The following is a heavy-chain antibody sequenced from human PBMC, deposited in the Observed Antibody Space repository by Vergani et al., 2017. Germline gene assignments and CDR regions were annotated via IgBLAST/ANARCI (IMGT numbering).Heavy chain of an antibody. CDR3: AKVGRSEVAGTFGAFDI. Sequence: EVQLLESGGDLVQPGGSLRLSCAASGFTFIMHAMSWVRQAPGKGLEWGSTLSASDRRTHYADSVKGRFTISRDNFKNTLFLHMNSLRPEDTAVYYCAKVGRSEVAGTFGAFDIWGQGTMVTVSS. CDR2: LSASDRRT. J-gene: IGHJ3*02. CDR1: GFTFIMHA. V-gene: IGHV3-23*01. D-gene: IGHD6-19*01.